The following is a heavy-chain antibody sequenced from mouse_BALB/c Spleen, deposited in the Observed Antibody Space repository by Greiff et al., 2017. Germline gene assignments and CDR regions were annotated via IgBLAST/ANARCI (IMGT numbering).Heavy chain of an antibody. Sequence: EVQLQQSGPELVKPGASVKIPCKASGYTFTDYNMDWVKQSHGKSLEWIGDINPNNGGTIYNQKFKGKATLTVDKSSSTAYMEPRSLTSEDTAVYYCARSLGYGAFAYWGKGTLVTVSA. CDR3: ARSLGYGAFAY. J-gene: IGHJ3*01. D-gene: IGHD2-2*01. CDR1: GYTFTDYN. V-gene: IGHV1-18*01. CDR2: INPNNGGT.